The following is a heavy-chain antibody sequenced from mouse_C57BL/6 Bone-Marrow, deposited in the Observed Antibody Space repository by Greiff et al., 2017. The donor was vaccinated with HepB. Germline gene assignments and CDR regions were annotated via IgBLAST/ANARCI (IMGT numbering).Heavy chain of an antibody. CDR1: GFSLTSYA. Sequence: VKLVESGPGLVAPSQSLSITCTVSGFSLTSYAISWVRQPPGKGLEWLGVIWTGGGTNYNSALKSRLSISKDNSKSQVFLKMNSLQTDDTARYYCARTPTNWDDAMDYWGQGTSVTVSS. V-gene: IGHV2-9-1*01. CDR3: ARTPTNWDDAMDY. CDR2: IWTGGGT. D-gene: IGHD4-1*01. J-gene: IGHJ4*01.